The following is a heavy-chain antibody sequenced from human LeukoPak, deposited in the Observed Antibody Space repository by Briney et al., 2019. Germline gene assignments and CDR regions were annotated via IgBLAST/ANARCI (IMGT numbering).Heavy chain of an antibody. J-gene: IGHJ4*02. CDR1: GFTFSSYG. CDR3: AREELDCSSTSCYATPFDY. CDR2: IWYDGSNK. Sequence: GGSLRPSCAASGFTFSSYGMHWVRQAPGKALEWVAFIWYDGSNKYYADSVKGRFTISRDNSKNTLYLHMNSLRAEDTAVYYCAREELDCSSTSCYATPFDYWGQGTLVTVSS. D-gene: IGHD2-2*01. V-gene: IGHV3-33*01.